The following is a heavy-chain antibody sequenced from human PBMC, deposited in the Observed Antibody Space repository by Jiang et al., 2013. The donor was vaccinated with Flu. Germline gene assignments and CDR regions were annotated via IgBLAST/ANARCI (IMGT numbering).Heavy chain of an antibody. J-gene: IGHJ4*02. CDR3: ARDDGDY. Sequence: KPSETLSLTCTVSGGSISSYYWSWIRQPPGKGLEWIGYIYTSGSTNYNPSLKSRVTISVDTSKNQFSLKLSSVTAADTAVYYCARDDGDYWGQGTLVTVSS. V-gene: IGHV4-4*09. CDR1: GGSISSYY. CDR2: IYTSGST. D-gene: IGHD1-1*01.